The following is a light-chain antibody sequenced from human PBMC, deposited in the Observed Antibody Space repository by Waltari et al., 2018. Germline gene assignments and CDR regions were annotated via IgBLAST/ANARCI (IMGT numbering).Light chain of an antibody. Sequence: EIVMTQSPATLSVSPGERATLSCRASQSVSSNLAWYQQKPGQAPRLTIYGASTRATGXPXXXSGXXXXTXXXLXXXXMQSEDFAVYYCQQYNNWPWTFGQGTKVEIK. CDR2: GAS. CDR3: QQYNNWPWT. J-gene: IGKJ1*01. V-gene: IGKV3-15*01. CDR1: QSVSSN.